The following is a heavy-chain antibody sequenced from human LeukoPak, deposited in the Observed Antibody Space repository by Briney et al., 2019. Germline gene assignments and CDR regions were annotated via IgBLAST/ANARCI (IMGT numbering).Heavy chain of an antibody. V-gene: IGHV1-18*01. CDR3: ARAQDTMIVVAGDY. D-gene: IGHD3-22*01. CDR1: GYTFTSYG. Sequence: GASVKVSCKXSGYTFTSYGISWVRQAPGQGLEWMGWISAYNGNTNYAQKLQGRVTMTTDTSTSTAYMELRSLRSDDTAVYYCARAQDTMIVVAGDYWGQGTLVTVSS. CDR2: ISAYNGNT. J-gene: IGHJ4*02.